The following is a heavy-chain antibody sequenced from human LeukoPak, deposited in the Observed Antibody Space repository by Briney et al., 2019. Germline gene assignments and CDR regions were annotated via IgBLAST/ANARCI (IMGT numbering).Heavy chain of an antibody. Sequence: GGSLRLSCAASGFTFSSYAMHWVRQAPGKGLEWVAVISYDGSNKYYADSVKGRFTISRDNAKNSLYLQMNSLRAEDTAVYYCARDYCSSTSCYQDYYGMDVWGQGTTVTVSS. D-gene: IGHD2-2*01. V-gene: IGHV3-30-3*01. J-gene: IGHJ6*02. CDR1: GFTFSSYA. CDR2: ISYDGSNK. CDR3: ARDYCSSTSCYQDYYGMDV.